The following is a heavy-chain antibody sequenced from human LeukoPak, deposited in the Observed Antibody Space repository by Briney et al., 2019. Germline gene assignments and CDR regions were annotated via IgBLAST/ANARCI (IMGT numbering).Heavy chain of an antibody. J-gene: IGHJ3*02. V-gene: IGHV1-8*01. CDR3: ARGGDILIGDAFDI. CDR1: GYTFTSYD. D-gene: IGHD3-9*01. Sequence: GASVKVSCKASGYTFTSYDINWVRQATGQGLEWMGWMNPNSGNTGYAQKFQGRVTMTRNTSISTAYMELSSLRSEDTAVYYCARGGDILIGDAFDIWGQGTMVTVSS. CDR2: MNPNSGNT.